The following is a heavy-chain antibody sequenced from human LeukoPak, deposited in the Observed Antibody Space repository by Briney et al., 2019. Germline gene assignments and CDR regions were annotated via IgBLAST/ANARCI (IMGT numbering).Heavy chain of an antibody. CDR2: IYYSGST. D-gene: IGHD1-14*01. J-gene: IGHJ2*01. CDR3: ARDRGSPSYSRIGADHSSKITDWYFDL. V-gene: IGHV4-59*01. CDR1: GGSISSYY. Sequence: LETLSLTCTVSGGSISSYYWSWIRQPPGKGLEWIGYIYYSGSTNYNPSLRSRVTISVDTSKNQFSLKLSSVTAADTAVYYCARDRGSPSYSRIGADHSSKITDWYFDLWGRGTLVTVSS.